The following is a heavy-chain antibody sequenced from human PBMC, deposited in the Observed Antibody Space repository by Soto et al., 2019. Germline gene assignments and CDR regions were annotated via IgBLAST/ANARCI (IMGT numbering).Heavy chain of an antibody. V-gene: IGHV3-15*07. D-gene: IGHD6-19*01. CDR2: IKSKTGGVTT. CDR3: TADFTSVWFFDP. Sequence: EVQLVESGGDLVKPGGSLRLSCAASAFTFSNAWMNWVRQAPGKGLEWVGRIKSKTGGVTTDYAAPVKGRFGNSRDDSKNMMYLQMNSLNTEDTAVYYCTADFTSVWFFDPWGQGTLVTVSS. J-gene: IGHJ5*02. CDR1: AFTFSNAW.